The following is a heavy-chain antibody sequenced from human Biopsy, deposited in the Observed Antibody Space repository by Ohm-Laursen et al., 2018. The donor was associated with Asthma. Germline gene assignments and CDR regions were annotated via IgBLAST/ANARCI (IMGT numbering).Heavy chain of an antibody. Sequence: ASVKASCKTSGYTFYSAGITRVRQAPGQGLEWMGWISVYNGNTKVAQKLQDRVTMITDTSTSTAYMELRSLRSDDTAVYFCARAVDYSHYYGIDVWGQGTTVTVS. V-gene: IGHV1-18*01. CDR1: GYTFYSAG. J-gene: IGHJ6*02. CDR2: ISVYNGNT. D-gene: IGHD3-10*01. CDR3: ARAVDYSHYYGIDV.